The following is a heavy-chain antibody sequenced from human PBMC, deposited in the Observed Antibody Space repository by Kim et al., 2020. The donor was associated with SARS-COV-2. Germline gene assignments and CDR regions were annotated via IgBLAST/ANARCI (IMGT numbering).Heavy chain of an antibody. Sequence: SETLSLTSVSGGSISSAGYYWSWTRQDPGKGLEWIGYIYYTGNTYYNPSLKSRMTISVDTSKNQFSLKLTFVTAADTAVYYCARVAYTSAWRFDPWGQGTLVTVSS. CDR1: GGSISSAGYY. D-gene: IGHD6-19*01. J-gene: IGHJ5*02. V-gene: IGHV4-31*02. CDR3: ARVAYTSAWRFDP. CDR2: IYYTGNT.